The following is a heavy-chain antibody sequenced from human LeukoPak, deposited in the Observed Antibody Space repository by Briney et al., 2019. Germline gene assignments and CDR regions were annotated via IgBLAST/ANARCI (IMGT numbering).Heavy chain of an antibody. D-gene: IGHD4-17*01. CDR1: GFTFSSYW. Sequence: PGGSLRLSCAASGFTFSSYWMHWVRQAPGKGLVWVSRINSDGSSTSYADSVKGRFTISRDNAKNPMYLQMNSLRAQDTAVYYCAMGDLGDYEAPFDYWGQGPLVTVSS. CDR2: INSDGSST. J-gene: IGHJ4*02. V-gene: IGHV3-74*01. CDR3: AMGDLGDYEAPFDY.